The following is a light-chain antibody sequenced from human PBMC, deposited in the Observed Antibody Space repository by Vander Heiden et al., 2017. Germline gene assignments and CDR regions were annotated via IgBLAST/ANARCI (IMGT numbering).Light chain of an antibody. V-gene: IGKV3-15*01. J-gene: IGKJ1*01. CDR3: QQYNNWPPWT. CDR1: LSVTTS. Sequence: EILMTQSPATLSVSAGERVTLSCRASLSVTTSLAWYQQTPGQPPRLLIYGASTRATGVPARFSGSGYGTEFTLTISSLQSEDFAVYFCQQYNNWPPWTFGQGTKVEIK. CDR2: GAS.